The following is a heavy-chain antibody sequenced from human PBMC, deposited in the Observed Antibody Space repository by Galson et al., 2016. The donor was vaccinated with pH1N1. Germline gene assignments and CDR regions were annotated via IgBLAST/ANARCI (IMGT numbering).Heavy chain of an antibody. V-gene: IGHV3-74*01. CDR2: LKSDGTSA. CDR3: IREMS. J-gene: IGHJ5*02. CDR1: EFIFSNKW. Sequence: SLRLSCAASEFIFSNKWMHWLRQPPGKGLEWLSVLKSDGTSARYADSVKGRFTISRDNAKNTLYLQMNSLRVEDTSVYYCIREMSWGQGVLVTVSS.